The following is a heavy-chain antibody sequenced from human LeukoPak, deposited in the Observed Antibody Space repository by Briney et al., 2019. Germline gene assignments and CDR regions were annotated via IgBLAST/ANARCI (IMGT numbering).Heavy chain of an antibody. V-gene: IGHV3-30*04. J-gene: IGHJ5*01. D-gene: IGHD1-1*01. Sequence: GGSLRLSCAASGFTFSSYAIHWVRQAPGKGLKWVAVVSNDGNNEYYADAVKGRFTISRDNSKNTLYLQMNSLRVEDTAVYYCARGRHSSNWALDSWGQGTLVTVSS. CDR2: VSNDGNNE. CDR3: ARGRHSSNWALDS. CDR1: GFTFSSYA.